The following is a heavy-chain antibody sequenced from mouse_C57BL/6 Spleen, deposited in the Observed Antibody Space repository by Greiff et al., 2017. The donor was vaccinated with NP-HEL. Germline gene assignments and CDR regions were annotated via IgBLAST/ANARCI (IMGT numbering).Heavy chain of an antibody. D-gene: IGHD1-1*01. CDR1: GYTFTDYY. CDR2: IYPGSGNT. V-gene: IGHV1-76*01. J-gene: IGHJ3*01. Sequence: VKLQQSGAELVRPGASVKLSCKASGYTFTDYYINWVKQRPGQGLEWIARIYPGSGNTYYNEKFKGKATLTAEKSSSTAYMQLSSLTSEDSAVYFCARSYGSSYGFAYWGQGTLVTVSA. CDR3: ARSYGSSYGFAY.